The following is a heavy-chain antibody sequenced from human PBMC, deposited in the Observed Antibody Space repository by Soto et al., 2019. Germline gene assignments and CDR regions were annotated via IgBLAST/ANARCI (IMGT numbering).Heavy chain of an antibody. CDR1: GFTFSAYV. V-gene: IGHV3-23*01. Sequence: EVQLLESGGDLVQPGGSLRLSCVASGFTFSAYVMSWVRQVPGKGLEWVSSISDGGERTDYRDSVRGRFTISRDNARFTLHLQMNSLRVDDTAIYFCGRDRTTDFGLDVWGQGTTVTVSS. CDR2: ISDGGERT. CDR3: GRDRTTDFGLDV. J-gene: IGHJ6*02. D-gene: IGHD3-3*01.